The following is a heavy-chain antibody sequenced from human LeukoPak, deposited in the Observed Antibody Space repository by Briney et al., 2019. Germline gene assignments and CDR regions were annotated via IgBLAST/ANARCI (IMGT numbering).Heavy chain of an antibody. CDR1: GGSISSGSYY. V-gene: IGHV4-61*02. J-gene: IGHJ6*02. D-gene: IGHD2-8*01. CDR2: IYTSGST. Sequence: PSQTLSLTCNVSGGSISSGSYYWSWIPPPAGKGLEWIGRIYTSGSTNYNPSLKSRVAISVDTYKNQFSLKLSSVTAADTAVYYCAREPMDGMDVWGQGTTVTVSS. CDR3: AREPMDGMDV.